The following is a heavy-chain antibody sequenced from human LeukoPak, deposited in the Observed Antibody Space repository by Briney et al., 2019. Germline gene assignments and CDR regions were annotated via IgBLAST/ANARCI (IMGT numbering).Heavy chain of an antibody. Sequence: SQTLSLTCTVSGNPISSGDNYWSWIRQPAGKGLEWIGRIYTSGSTNYNPSLKSRVTISGDTSKNQFSLRLSSVTAADTAVYSCARNRYYYGSGNYGVPNWFDPWGQGTLVTVSS. D-gene: IGHD3-10*01. CDR2: IYTSGST. J-gene: IGHJ5*02. V-gene: IGHV4-61*02. CDR1: GNPISSGDNY. CDR3: ARNRYYYGSGNYGVPNWFDP.